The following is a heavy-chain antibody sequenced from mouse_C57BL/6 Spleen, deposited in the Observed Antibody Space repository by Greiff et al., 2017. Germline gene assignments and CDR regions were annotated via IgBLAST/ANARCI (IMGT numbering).Heavy chain of an antibody. V-gene: IGHV1-69*01. CDR3: TRRRNDYDGGGYAMDD. Sequence: QVQLQQPGAELVMPGASVKLSCKASGYTFTSYWMHWVKQRPGQGLEWIGAIDPSDSYTNYTQKFKGKSTLTGNISSNRAYMQLSSLISEGSAVYYCTRRRNDYDGGGYAMDDWGQGTSVTVAS. CDR1: GYTFTSYW. D-gene: IGHD2-4*01. CDR2: IDPSDSYT. J-gene: IGHJ4*01.